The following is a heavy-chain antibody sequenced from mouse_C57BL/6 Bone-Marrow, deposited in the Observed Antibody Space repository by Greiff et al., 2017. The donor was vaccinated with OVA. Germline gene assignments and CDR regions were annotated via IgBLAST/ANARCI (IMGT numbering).Heavy chain of an antibody. J-gene: IGHJ1*03. CDR3: ARLPCWYFDV. CDR1: GFTFSDYG. V-gene: IGHV5-17*01. Sequence: EVMLVESGGGLVKPGGSLKLSCAASGFTFSDYGMHWVRQAPEKGLEWVVYISSGSSTIYYADTVKGRFTISRDNAKNTLFLQMTSLRSEDTAMYYCARLPCWYFDVGGTGTTVTVSS. CDR2: ISSGSSTI.